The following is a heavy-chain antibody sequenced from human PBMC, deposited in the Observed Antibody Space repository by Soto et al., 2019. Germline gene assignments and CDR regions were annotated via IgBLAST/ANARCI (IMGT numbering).Heavy chain of an antibody. CDR1: GYTFTSYG. Sequence: ASVKVSCKASGYTFTSYGISWVRQAPGQGLEWMGWISAYNGNTNYAQKVQGRVTMTTDTSTSTAYMELRSLRSDDTAVYYCARDGGSSGYSYGYYSSYYYYGMDVWGQGTTVTVSS. CDR2: ISAYNGNT. CDR3: ARDGGSSGYSYGYYSSYYYYGMDV. J-gene: IGHJ6*02. V-gene: IGHV1-18*01. D-gene: IGHD5-18*01.